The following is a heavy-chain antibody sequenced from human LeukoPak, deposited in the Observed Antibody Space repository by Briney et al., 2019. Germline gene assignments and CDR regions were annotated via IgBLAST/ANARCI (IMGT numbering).Heavy chain of an antibody. J-gene: IGHJ4*02. CDR2: INPNSGGT. Sequence: ASVKVSCKASGYTFTGYYMHWVRQAPGQGLEWMGWINPNSGGTNYAQKLQGRVTMTTDTSTSTAYMELRSLRSDDTAVYYCARDSSLNIAAAGTFDYWGQGTLVTVSS. CDR3: ARDSSLNIAAAGTFDY. D-gene: IGHD6-13*01. CDR1: GYTFTGYY. V-gene: IGHV1-2*02.